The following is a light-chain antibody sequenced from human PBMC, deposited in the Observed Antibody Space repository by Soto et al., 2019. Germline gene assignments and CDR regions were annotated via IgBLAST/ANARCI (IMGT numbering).Light chain of an antibody. CDR2: KAS. V-gene: IGKV1-5*03. Sequence: DIRMTQSPSTLSASVGDRVTVTCRASQRINTWLAWYQQKPGQAPKLLIYKASTLESGVPSRFSGSGSGTEFTLTISSLQPDDVATYYCQQYNSFSWTFGQGTKVEIK. J-gene: IGKJ1*01. CDR3: QQYNSFSWT. CDR1: QRINTW.